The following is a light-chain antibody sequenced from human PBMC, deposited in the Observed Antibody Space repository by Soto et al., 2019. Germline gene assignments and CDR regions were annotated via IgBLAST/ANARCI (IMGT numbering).Light chain of an antibody. CDR2: GAS. Sequence: EIVLTQSPGTLSLSPGERATLSCRASQSVSSSYLAWYQQKPGQAPRLLIYGASSRATGIPDRFSGSGSGTDFTLTISRLEPEDFVVYYCQQYGSLPSFTFVTRTKVDI. CDR1: QSVSSSY. V-gene: IGKV3-20*01. CDR3: QQYGSLPSFT. J-gene: IGKJ3*01.